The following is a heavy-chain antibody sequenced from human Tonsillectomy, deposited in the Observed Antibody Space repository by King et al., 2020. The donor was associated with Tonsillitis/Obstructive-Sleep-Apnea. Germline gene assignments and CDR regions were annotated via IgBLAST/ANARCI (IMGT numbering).Heavy chain of an antibody. CDR1: GGSISSGGYY. D-gene: IGHD1-26*01. CDR2: IYDSGST. Sequence: LQLQESGPGLVKPSQTLSLTCTVSGGSISSGGYYWSWIRQHPGKGLEWIGYIYDSGSTYYNPSLKSRVTISVDTSKNQFSLKLSSFTGADTAVYYCASEVNTGALDYWGQGTLVTVSS. CDR3: ASEVNTGALDY. V-gene: IGHV4-31*03. J-gene: IGHJ4*02.